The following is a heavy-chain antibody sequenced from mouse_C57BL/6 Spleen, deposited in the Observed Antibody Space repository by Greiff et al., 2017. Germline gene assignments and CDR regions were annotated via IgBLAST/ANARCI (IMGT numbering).Heavy chain of an antibody. D-gene: IGHD2-4*01. CDR3: TGDDYDGAWFAY. Sequence: EVQLQQSGTVLARPGASVKMSCKTSGYTFTSYWMHWVQQRPGQGLEWIGAIYPGNSDTSYNQKFKGKAKLTAVTSASTAYMELSSLTHEDSAVYYCTGDDYDGAWFAYWGQGTLVTVSA. CDR1: GYTFTSYW. V-gene: IGHV1-5*01. J-gene: IGHJ3*01. CDR2: IYPGNSDT.